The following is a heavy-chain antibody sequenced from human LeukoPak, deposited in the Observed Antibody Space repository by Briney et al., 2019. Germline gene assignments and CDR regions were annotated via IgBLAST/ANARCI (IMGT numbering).Heavy chain of an antibody. Sequence: GGSLRLSCAASGFTVSSNYMSWLRQAPGKGLEWVSVIYSGGSTYYADSVKGRFTISSSNSNNNPYLQIKNNRGEDTAVYYCASQVVAEFFSRYYYGMHVWGQGTTVTVSS. CDR3: ASQVVAEFFSRYYYGMHV. CDR1: GFTVSSNY. J-gene: IGHJ6*02. CDR2: IYSGGST. V-gene: IGHV3-53*01. D-gene: IGHD2-15*01.